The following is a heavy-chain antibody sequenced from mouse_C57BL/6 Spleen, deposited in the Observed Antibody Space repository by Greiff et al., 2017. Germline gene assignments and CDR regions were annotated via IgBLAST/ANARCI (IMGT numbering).Heavy chain of an antibody. D-gene: IGHD2-3*01. CDR2: IYWVDGK. CDR1: GFSLRTSGMG. V-gene: IGHV8-12*01. Sequence: QVTLKVSGPGILQSSQTLSLTCSFSGFSLRTSGMGVSWIRQPSGKGLEWLAHIYWVDGKRYDPSLKRRLTISKDTSRNQVFLKITSVDTAETATYYCARSDGYYLFAYWGQGTLVTVSA. J-gene: IGHJ3*01. CDR3: ARSDGYYLFAY.